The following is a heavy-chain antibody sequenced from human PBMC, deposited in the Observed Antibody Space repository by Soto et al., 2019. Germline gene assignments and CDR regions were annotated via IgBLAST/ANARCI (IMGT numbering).Heavy chain of an antibody. Sequence: SETLSLTCTVSGGSISSYYWSWIRQPPGKGLEWIGYIYYSGSTNYNPSLKSRVTISVDTSKNQFSLKLSSVTAADTAVYYCARDSPNWEGDYYYGMAVWGQGTTVTVSS. J-gene: IGHJ6*02. CDR1: GGSISSYY. CDR3: ARDSPNWEGDYYYGMAV. V-gene: IGHV4-59*01. D-gene: IGHD7-27*01. CDR2: IYYSGST.